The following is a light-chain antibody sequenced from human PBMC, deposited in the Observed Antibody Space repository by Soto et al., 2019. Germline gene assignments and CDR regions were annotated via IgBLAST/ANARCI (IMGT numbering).Light chain of an antibody. CDR2: AAS. J-gene: IGKJ1*01. Sequence: DIQMTQSPSSLSASVGDRVTLTFRATQSISKYLNWYQQKPGKAPELLIYAASTLQSGVPSRFSGSGSGTDFTLTISSLQPDDFATYYCQQYSSYWTFAQGTKVDI. V-gene: IGKV1-39*01. CDR1: QSISKY. CDR3: QQYSSYWT.